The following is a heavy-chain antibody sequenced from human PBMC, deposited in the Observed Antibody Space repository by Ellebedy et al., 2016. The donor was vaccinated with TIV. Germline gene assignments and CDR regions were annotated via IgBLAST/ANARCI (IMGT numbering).Heavy chain of an antibody. CDR3: ARDLSQGHRDGYNTNALYYFDY. Sequence: AASVKVSCKASGYTFTSYYMHWVRQAPGQGLEWMGIINPSGGSTSYAQKFQGRVTMTRDTSTSTVYMELSSLRSEDTAVYYCARDLSQGHRDGYNTNALYYFDYWGQGTLVTVSS. CDR2: INPSGGST. J-gene: IGHJ4*02. V-gene: IGHV1-46*01. CDR1: GYTFTSYY. D-gene: IGHD5-24*01.